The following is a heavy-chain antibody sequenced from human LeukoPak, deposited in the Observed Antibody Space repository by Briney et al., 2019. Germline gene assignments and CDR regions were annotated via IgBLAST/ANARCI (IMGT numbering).Heavy chain of an antibody. Sequence: ASVKVSCKASGYTFTSYAMNWVRQAPGQGLEWMGWINTNTGNPTYAQGFTGRFVFPLDTSVSTAYLQISSLKAEDTAVYYCARGRYCSGGSCYTAWFDPWGQGTLVTVSS. V-gene: IGHV7-4-1*02. CDR2: INTNTGNP. CDR1: GYTFTSYA. CDR3: ARGRYCSGGSCYTAWFDP. J-gene: IGHJ5*02. D-gene: IGHD2-15*01.